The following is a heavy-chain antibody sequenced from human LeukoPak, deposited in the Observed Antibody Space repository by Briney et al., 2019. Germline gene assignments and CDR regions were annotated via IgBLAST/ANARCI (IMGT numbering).Heavy chain of an antibody. CDR1: GFTVSSNY. J-gene: IGHJ6*02. D-gene: IGHD4/OR15-4a*01. V-gene: IGHV3-53*01. Sequence: GGSLRLSCAVSGFTVSSNYMSWVRQAPGKGLEWVSVIYSGGSTYYGDSVKGRFTISRDNSKNTLYLQMNSLRAEDTAMYYCARPHSRTINYGVDVWGQGTTVTVSS. CDR2: IYSGGST. CDR3: ARPHSRTINYGVDV.